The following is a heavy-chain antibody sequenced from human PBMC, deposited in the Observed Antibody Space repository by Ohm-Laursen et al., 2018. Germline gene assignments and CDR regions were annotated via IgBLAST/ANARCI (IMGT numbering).Heavy chain of an antibody. CDR3: VSITMIG. J-gene: IGHJ4*02. CDR1: GFTFHDYA. CDR2: ISWNSGSI. V-gene: IGHV3-9*01. D-gene: IGHD3-22*01. Sequence: SLRLSCAASGFTFHDYAMHWVRQAPGKGLEWVSGISWNSGSIGYADSAKGRFTISRDNAKNSLYLQMNSLRAEDTALYYCVSITMIGWGQGTLVTVSS.